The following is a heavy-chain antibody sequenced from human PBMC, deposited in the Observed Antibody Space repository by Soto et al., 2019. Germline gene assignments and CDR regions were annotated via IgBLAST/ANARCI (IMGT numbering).Heavy chain of an antibody. CDR2: INPNSGGT. V-gene: IGHV1-2*04. CDR3: ARDRGNSYGSDYNMDV. D-gene: IGHD5-18*01. CDR1: GYTFTGYY. J-gene: IGHJ6*03. Sequence: ASVKVSCKASGYTFTGYYMHWVRQAPGQGLEWMGWINPNSGGTNYAQKFQGWVTMTRDTSISTAYMELSRLRSDDTAVYYCARDRGNSYGSDYNMDVWGKGTTVTVSS.